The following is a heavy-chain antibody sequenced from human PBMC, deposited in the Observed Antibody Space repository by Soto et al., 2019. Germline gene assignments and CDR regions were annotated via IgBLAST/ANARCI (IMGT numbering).Heavy chain of an antibody. Sequence: ASETLSLTCTVSGDSITNTDYYWNWIRQSPGKGLEWIGSIDYSGSTYYNPSLRSRVIISADTPKNQFSLKLRSVTAADTAVYYCARQNHFDYWGQGTLVTVSS. J-gene: IGHJ4*02. CDR3: ARQNHFDY. CDR1: GDSITNTDYY. V-gene: IGHV4-30-4*02. CDR2: IDYSGST.